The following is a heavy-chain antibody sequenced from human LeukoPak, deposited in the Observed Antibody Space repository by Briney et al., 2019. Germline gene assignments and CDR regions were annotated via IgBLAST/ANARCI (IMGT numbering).Heavy chain of an antibody. CDR3: AKDSGITMIMGDAFDI. CDR1: GFTFSSYE. CDR2: ISSSGSTI. V-gene: IGHV3-48*03. Sequence: GGSLRLSCAASGFTFSSYEMNWVRQAPGKGLEWVSYISSSGSTIYYADSVKGRFTISRDNSKNTLYLQMNSLRAEDTAVYYCAKDSGITMIMGDAFDIWGQGTMVTVSS. D-gene: IGHD3-22*01. J-gene: IGHJ3*02.